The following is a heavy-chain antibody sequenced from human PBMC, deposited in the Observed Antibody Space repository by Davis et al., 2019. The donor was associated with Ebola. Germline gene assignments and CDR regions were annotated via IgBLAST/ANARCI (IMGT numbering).Heavy chain of an antibody. CDR1: GGSISSSNW. CDR2: IYYSGST. V-gene: IGHV4-4*02. CDR3: ARVEAGMTTVWFDP. Sequence: SCAVSGGSISSSNWWSWVRQPPGKGLEWIGYIYYSGSTYYNPSLKSRVTLSVDTSKNQFSLKLSSVTAADTAVYYCARVEAGMTTVWFDPWGQGTLVTVSS. J-gene: IGHJ5*02. D-gene: IGHD4-17*01.